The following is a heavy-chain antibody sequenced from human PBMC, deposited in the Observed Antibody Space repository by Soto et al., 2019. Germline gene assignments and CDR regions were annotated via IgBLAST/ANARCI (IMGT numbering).Heavy chain of an antibody. D-gene: IGHD6-19*01. CDR1: GASITYSSYY. V-gene: IGHV4-39*01. Sequence: SETLSLTCTVSGASITYSSYYWGWVRQPPGKGLEWIGYVYYSGSTYYNPSLKSRVTISLDTSKNQFSLSLTSVTAADTAVYYCARQVQGVAVGYYYYYYMDVWGKGTTVTVSS. J-gene: IGHJ6*03. CDR3: ARQVQGVAVGYYYYYYMDV. CDR2: VYYSGST.